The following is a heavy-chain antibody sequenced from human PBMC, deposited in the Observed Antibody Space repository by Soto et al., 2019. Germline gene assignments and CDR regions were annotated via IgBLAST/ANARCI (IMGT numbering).Heavy chain of an antibody. V-gene: IGHV1-69*13. J-gene: IGHJ6*02. CDR3: ARYCYDFWSGYSYYYYGMDV. D-gene: IGHD3-3*01. Sequence: GASVKVSCKASGGTFSSYAISWVRQAPGQGREWMGGIIPIFGTANYAQKFQGRVTITADESTSTAYMELSSLRSEDTAVYYCARYCYDFWSGYSYYYYGMDVWGXGTTVPVSS. CDR2: IIPIFGTA. CDR1: GGTFSSYA.